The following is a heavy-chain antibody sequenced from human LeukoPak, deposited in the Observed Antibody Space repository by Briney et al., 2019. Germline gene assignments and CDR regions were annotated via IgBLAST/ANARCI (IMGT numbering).Heavy chain of an antibody. CDR2: ISNGGSI. D-gene: IGHD5-18*01. CDR1: GFSISSYA. J-gene: IGHJ4*02. V-gene: IGHV3-64*01. Sequence: PGGSLRLSCAASGFSISSYALHWVRQAPGKGLQYVSGISNGGSIDYANSVKGRFTISRDNSKNTLYLQTGSLRPEDMAVYYCARDFSYGSGFDYWGQGILVTVSS. CDR3: ARDFSYGSGFDY.